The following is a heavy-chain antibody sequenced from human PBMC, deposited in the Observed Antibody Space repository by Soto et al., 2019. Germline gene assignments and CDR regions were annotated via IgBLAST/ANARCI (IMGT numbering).Heavy chain of an antibody. D-gene: IGHD6-13*01. CDR3: ARSGGWQKPQPPKYYYGMDV. V-gene: IGHV5-51*03. CDR2: IYPGDSDT. CDR1: GYSFTSYW. Sequence: EVQLVQSGAEVKKPGEPLKIYCTGSGYSFTSYWTGWVRQMPGKGLELMGIIYPGDSDTRYSPSFQGKVTISADKSISNAYLQWLSLTASDTAMYYCARSGGWQKPQPPKYYYGMDVWGQGTTVTVSS. J-gene: IGHJ6*02.